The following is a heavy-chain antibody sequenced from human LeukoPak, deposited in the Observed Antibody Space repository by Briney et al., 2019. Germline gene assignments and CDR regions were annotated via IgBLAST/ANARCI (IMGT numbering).Heavy chain of an antibody. CDR1: GYSFTSYW. Sequence: GESLKISCKGSGYSFTSYWIGWVRQMPGKGLEWMGIIYPGDSDTRYSPSFQGQVTISADKSISTAYLQWSSLKASDTAMYYCARDPYYYDSSGYRFSAFDIWGQGTMVTVSS. D-gene: IGHD3-22*01. CDR2: IYPGDSDT. CDR3: ARDPYYYDSSGYRFSAFDI. V-gene: IGHV5-51*01. J-gene: IGHJ3*02.